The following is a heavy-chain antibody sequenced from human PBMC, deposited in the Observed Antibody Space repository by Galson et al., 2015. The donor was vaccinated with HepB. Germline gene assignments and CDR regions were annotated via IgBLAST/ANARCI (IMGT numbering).Heavy chain of an antibody. CDR1: GFTVSSNY. V-gene: IGHV3-66*02. J-gene: IGHJ4*02. D-gene: IGHD4-17*01. CDR3: ARESPHHYGDYYFDY. Sequence: SLRLSCAASGFTVSSNYMSWVRQAPGKGLEWVSVIYSGGSTYYADSVKGRFTISRDNSKNTLYLQMNSLRAEDTAVYYCARESPHHYGDYYFDYWGQGTLVTVSS. CDR2: IYSGGST.